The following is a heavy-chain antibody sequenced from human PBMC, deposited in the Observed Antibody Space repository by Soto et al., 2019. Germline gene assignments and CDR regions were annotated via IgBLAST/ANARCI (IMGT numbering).Heavy chain of an antibody. CDR1: GFTFDDYD. J-gene: IGHJ4*02. CDR3: AKALSVATIGSPFDY. D-gene: IGHD5-12*01. V-gene: IGHV3-9*01. Sequence: EVQLVESGGGLVQPGRSLRLSCAASGFTFDDYDMHWVRQAAGKGLEWVSGISWNSGSIGYADSVKGRFTISRDNAKNSLYLQMNSLRAEYTALYYCAKALSVATIGSPFDYWGQGTLVTVSS. CDR2: ISWNSGSI.